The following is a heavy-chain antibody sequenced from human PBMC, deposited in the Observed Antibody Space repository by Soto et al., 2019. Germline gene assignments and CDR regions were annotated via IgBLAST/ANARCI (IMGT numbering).Heavy chain of an antibody. V-gene: IGHV3-21*01. D-gene: IGHD3-22*01. Sequence: EVQLVESGGGLVKPGGSLRLSCAASGFTFSNYAMNWVRQAPGKGLEWVSSISSSSSDIYYADSMKGRFTISRDNAKNSLYLQMNSLRAEDTAVYYWARVAYDYDSAGYYGTDYWGQGTLVTVSS. CDR3: ARVAYDYDSAGYYGTDY. J-gene: IGHJ4*02. CDR1: GFTFSNYA. CDR2: ISSSSSDI.